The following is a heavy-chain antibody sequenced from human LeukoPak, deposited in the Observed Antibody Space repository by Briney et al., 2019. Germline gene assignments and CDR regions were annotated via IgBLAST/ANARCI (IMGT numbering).Heavy chain of an antibody. CDR3: TRHRGGAAAGKGYYGMDV. Sequence: GGSLRLSCAASGFTFSSYAMSWVRQAPGRGLEWVSAISGSGGSTYYADSVKGRFTISRDNSKNTAYLQMNSLKTEDTAVYYCTRHRGGAAAGKGYYGMDVWGQGTTVTVSS. V-gene: IGHV3-23*01. CDR1: GFTFSSYA. D-gene: IGHD6-13*01. CDR2: ISGSGGST. J-gene: IGHJ6*02.